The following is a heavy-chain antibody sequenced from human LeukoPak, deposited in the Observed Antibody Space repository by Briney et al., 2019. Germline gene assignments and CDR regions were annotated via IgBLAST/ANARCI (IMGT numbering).Heavy chain of an antibody. CDR3: ARGIDFWSGFDY. D-gene: IGHD3-3*01. Sequence: PGGSLRLSCAASGFTFSSNGMSWVRQAPGKGLEWVANIRQDGGLKHYVDSVKGRFTISRDNAENSLYLQMNSLRAEDTAVYYCARGIDFWSGFDYWGQGTLVTVSS. CDR2: IRQDGGLK. CDR1: GFTFSSNG. J-gene: IGHJ4*02. V-gene: IGHV3-7*01.